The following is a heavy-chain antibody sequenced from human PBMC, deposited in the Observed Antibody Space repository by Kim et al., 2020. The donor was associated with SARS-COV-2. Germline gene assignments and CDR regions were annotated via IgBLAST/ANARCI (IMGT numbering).Heavy chain of an antibody. CDR1: GFTFSSYG. CDR2: ISYDGSNK. V-gene: IGHV3-30*18. J-gene: IGHJ6*02. D-gene: IGHD6-19*01. CDR3: AKNGPAVAGTRDAYYYYYGMDV. Sequence: GGSLRLSCAASGFTFSSYGMHWVRQAPGKGLEWVAVISYDGSNKYYADSVKGRFTISRDNSKNTLYLQMNSLRAEDTAVYYCAKNGPAVAGTRDAYYYYYGMDVWGQGTTVTVSS.